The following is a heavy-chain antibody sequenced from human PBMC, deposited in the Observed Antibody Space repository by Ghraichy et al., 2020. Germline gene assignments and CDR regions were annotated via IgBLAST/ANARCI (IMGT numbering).Heavy chain of an antibody. Sequence: SETLSLTCTVSGGSVSSGSYYWSWIRQPPGKGLEWLGYVYHSGSTNYNPSIKSRVTISVDTSKNQFSLKVTSVTAADTAMYYCARDSATYYYGMDVWGQGTTVTVSS. CDR1: GGSVSSGSYY. D-gene: IGHD1-26*01. V-gene: IGHV4-61*01. J-gene: IGHJ6*02. CDR2: VYHSGST. CDR3: ARDSATYYYGMDV.